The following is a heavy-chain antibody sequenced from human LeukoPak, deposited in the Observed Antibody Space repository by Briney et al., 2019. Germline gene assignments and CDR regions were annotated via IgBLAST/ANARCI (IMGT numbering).Heavy chain of an antibody. CDR2: ISKSSTYI. D-gene: IGHD3-10*01. Sequence: SGGSLRLSCAASGFTFRTYSMTWVRQAPGKGLEWVASISKSSTYIYYADSVKGRFTISRDNSNNSLYLQMNSLGVDDTAVYYCARGSGVHYWGQGTLLIVSS. CDR3: ARGSGVHY. CDR1: GFTFRTYS. J-gene: IGHJ4*02. V-gene: IGHV3-21*01.